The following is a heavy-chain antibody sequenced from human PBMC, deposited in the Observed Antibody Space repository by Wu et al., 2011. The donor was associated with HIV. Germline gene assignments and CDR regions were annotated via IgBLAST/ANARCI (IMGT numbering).Heavy chain of an antibody. CDR3: AREESSLTRVSSYFYGMDV. D-gene: IGHD5/OR15-5a*01. J-gene: IGHJ6*02. CDR2: IIPLFNTV. V-gene: IGHV1-69*06. CDR1: GYTFTNYG. Sequence: QVQLVQSGAEVKKPGASVKVSCKASGYTFTNYGISWVRQAPGQGLEWMGRIIPLFNTVDYPQKFQGRLTITADKSTSTAYMELKSLRFDDTAVYYCAREESSLTRVSSYFYGMDVWGQGTTVTVSS.